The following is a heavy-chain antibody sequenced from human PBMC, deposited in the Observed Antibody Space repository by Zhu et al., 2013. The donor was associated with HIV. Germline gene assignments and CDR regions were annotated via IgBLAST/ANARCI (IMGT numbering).Heavy chain of an antibody. Sequence: QVQLVQSGAEVKKPGASVKVSCKASGYTFTDYYMHWVRQAPGQGLEWMGWINPNSGATNYAQKFQGRVTMTRDTSISTAYMELSNLRSEDTAVYYCARGRTFGVGRLNWFDPWGQGTLVTVSS. V-gene: IGHV1-2*02. CDR3: ARGRTFGVGRLNWFDP. CDR1: GYTFTDYY. D-gene: IGHD3-3*01. J-gene: IGHJ5*02. CDR2: INPNSGAT.